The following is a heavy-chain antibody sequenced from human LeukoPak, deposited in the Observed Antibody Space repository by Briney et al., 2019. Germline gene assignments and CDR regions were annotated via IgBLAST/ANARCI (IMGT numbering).Heavy chain of an antibody. D-gene: IGHD4-23*01. CDR1: GGSISSYY. CDR2: IYYSGST. Sequence: PSETLSLTCTVSGGSISSYYWSWIRQPPGKGLEWIGYIYYSGSTNYNPSLKSRVTISVDTSKNQFSLKLSSVTAADTAVYYCASGTYGGNSDYWGQGTLVTVSS. J-gene: IGHJ4*02. V-gene: IGHV4-59*01. CDR3: ASGTYGGNSDY.